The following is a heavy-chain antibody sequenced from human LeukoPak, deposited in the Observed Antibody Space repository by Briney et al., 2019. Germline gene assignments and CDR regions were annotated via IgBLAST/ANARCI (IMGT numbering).Heavy chain of an antibody. CDR2: ISSSGSTI. CDR1: GFTFSDYY. Sequence: GGSLRLSCAASGFTFSDYYMSWIRQAPGKGLEWVSYISSSGSTIYYADSVKGRFTISRDNAKNSLYLQMNSLRAEDTAVYYCARDFHYYDSSTSYAFDIWGQGTMVTVSS. CDR3: ARDFHYYDSSTSYAFDI. J-gene: IGHJ3*02. V-gene: IGHV3-11*04. D-gene: IGHD3-22*01.